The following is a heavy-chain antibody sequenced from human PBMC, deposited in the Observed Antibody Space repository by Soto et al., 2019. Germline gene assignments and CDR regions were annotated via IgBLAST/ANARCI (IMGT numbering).Heavy chain of an antibody. CDR3: AREGKDIVATIRPYYFDY. CDR1: GFTFSSYG. Sequence: QVQLVESGGGVVQPGRSLRLSCAASGFTFSSYGMHWVRQAPGKGLEWVAVIWYDGSNKYYADSVKGRFTISRDNSKNTLYLQTNSLRAEDTAVYYCAREGKDIVATIRPYYFDYWGQGTLVTVSS. D-gene: IGHD5-12*01. CDR2: IWYDGSNK. V-gene: IGHV3-33*01. J-gene: IGHJ4*02.